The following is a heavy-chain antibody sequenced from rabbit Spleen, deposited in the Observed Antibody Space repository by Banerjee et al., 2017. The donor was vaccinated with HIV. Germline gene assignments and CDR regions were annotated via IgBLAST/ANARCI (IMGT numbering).Heavy chain of an antibody. V-gene: IGHV1S45*01. CDR1: GFSFSDRDV. CDR2: INAVTGKA. Sequence: QEQLEESGGGLVKPEGSLTLTCKASGFSFSDRDVMCWVRQAPGKGLEWIACINAVTGKAVYASWAKGRFTISKTSSTTVTLQMTSLTAADTATYFCARLVDGGKNFNLWGPGTLVTVS. D-gene: IGHD4-2*01. CDR3: ARLVDGGKNFNL. J-gene: IGHJ4*01.